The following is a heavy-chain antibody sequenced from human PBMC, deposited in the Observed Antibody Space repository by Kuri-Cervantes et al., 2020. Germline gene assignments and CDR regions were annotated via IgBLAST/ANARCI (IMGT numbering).Heavy chain of an antibody. CDR2: ISSSSTYI. J-gene: IGHJ3*02. CDR3: ARVRGIPYYDSSGYDAFDI. Sequence: GESLKISCAASRFTFSSYSMNWVRQAPGKGLEWVSSISSSSTYIYYADSVKGRFTISRDNAKNTLYLQMNSLRAEDTAVYYCARVRGIPYYDSSGYDAFDIWGQGTMVTVSS. V-gene: IGHV3-21*01. D-gene: IGHD3-22*01. CDR1: RFTFSSYS.